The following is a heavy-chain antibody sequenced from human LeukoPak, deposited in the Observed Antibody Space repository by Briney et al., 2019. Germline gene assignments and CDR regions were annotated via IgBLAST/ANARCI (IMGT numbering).Heavy chain of an antibody. D-gene: IGHD3-3*02. J-gene: IGHJ3*01. V-gene: IGHV3-23*01. CDR1: VFTFIGYS. Sequence: PGGSLRLSCAASVFTFIGYSMNWVRQAPGKGLEWVAGISPSGATTYYANSVKGRFTISRDDDKNTLFLHMTSLRAKDTAFYYCAKDLHQRQHFSLAFDVWGQGTLVTVSS. CDR2: ISPSGATT. CDR3: AKDLHQRQHFSLAFDV.